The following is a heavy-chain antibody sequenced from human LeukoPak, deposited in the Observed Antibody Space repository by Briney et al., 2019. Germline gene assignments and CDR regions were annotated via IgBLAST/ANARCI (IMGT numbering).Heavy chain of an antibody. J-gene: IGHJ4*02. D-gene: IGHD3-10*01. CDR1: GFTFSDYY. CDR2: ISSSGSTI. Sequence: PGGSLRLSCAASGFTFSDYYMSWIRQAPGKGLEWVSYISSSGSTIYYADSVKGRFTISRDNAKNSLYLQMNSLRAKDTAVYYCAGTYGSGSYYPIHYFDYWGQGTLVTVSS. CDR3: AGTYGSGSYYPIHYFDY. V-gene: IGHV3-11*04.